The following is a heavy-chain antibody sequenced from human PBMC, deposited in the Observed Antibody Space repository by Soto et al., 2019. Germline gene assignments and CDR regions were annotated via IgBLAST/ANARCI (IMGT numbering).Heavy chain of an antibody. V-gene: IGHV3-23*01. Sequence: GGSLRLSCAASGFTFSSYAMSWVRQAPGKGLEWVSAISGSGGSTYYADSGKGRFTISRDNSKNTLYLQMTSLRAEDTAVYYCARTGGLYDYIWGSYFDYWGQGTLVTVSS. CDR1: GFTFSSYA. D-gene: IGHD3-16*01. CDR3: ARTGGLYDYIWGSYFDY. CDR2: ISGSGGST. J-gene: IGHJ4*02.